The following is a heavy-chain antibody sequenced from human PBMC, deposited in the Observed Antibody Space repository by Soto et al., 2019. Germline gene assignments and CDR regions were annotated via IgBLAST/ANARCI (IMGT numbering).Heavy chain of an antibody. J-gene: IGHJ6*02. V-gene: IGHV3-21*01. Sequence: EVQLVESGGGLVKPGGSLRLSCEASGMTFSSYSMNWVRQAPGKGLEWVSSISSGNTYIYYADSVKGRFTISRDNAKNSLYLQMNSLRAEDTAVYYCASRVFPVAKSYYYYYGMDVWGQGTTVTVSS. CDR2: ISSGNTYI. CDR1: GMTFSSYS. CDR3: ASRVFPVAKSYYYYYGMDV. D-gene: IGHD2-2*01.